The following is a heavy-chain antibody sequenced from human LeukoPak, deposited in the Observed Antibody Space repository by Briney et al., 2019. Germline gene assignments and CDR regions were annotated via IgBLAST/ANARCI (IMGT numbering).Heavy chain of an antibody. V-gene: IGHV3-23*01. CDR3: AKDRDYYGPGSYYTY. CDR2: ISGSGGST. CDR1: GFAFSSYG. D-gene: IGHD3-10*01. J-gene: IGHJ4*02. Sequence: GGSLRLSCAASGFAFSSYGMSWVRQAPGKGLEWVSAISGSGGSTYYADSVKGRFTISRDNSKNTLYLQMNSLRAEDTAVYYCAKDRDYYGPGSYYTYWGQGTLVTVSS.